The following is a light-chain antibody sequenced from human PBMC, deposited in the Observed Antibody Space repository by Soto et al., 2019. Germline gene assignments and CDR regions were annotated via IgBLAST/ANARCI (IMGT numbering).Light chain of an antibody. V-gene: IGKV3-20*01. J-gene: IGKJ1*01. Sequence: EIVLTQSPGTLSLSPGERATLSCRASQSFSSNYLAWYQQKPGQAPRLLIYGASSRATGIPDRFSGSGSGTDFTLTTRRLEPEDFAVYYCQQYGSSYPWTFGQGTKVDIK. CDR3: QQYGSSYPWT. CDR1: QSFSSNY. CDR2: GAS.